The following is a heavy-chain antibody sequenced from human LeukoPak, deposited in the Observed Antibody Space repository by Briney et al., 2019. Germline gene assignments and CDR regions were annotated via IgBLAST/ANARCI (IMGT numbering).Heavy chain of an antibody. V-gene: IGHV3-33*01. CDR3: ARGAQSGGYSGPFDI. D-gene: IGHD1-26*01. CDR2: IWFDGSNT. J-gene: IGHJ3*02. Sequence: GGSLRLSCTPSGFTFSGYAMHWVRQAPGKGLGSVAVIWFDGSNTYYADSVKGRFTISRDNSKNTLYLQMNSLRAEDTAVYYCARGAQSGGYSGPFDIWGQGTMVTVSS. CDR1: GFTFSGYA.